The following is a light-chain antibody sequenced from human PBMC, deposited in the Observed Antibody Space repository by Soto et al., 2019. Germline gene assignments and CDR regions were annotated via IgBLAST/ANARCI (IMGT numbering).Light chain of an antibody. CDR3: LQLNRYHRT. Sequence: DIQLTQSPSFLSASVGDRVTITCRASQGISSYLAWYQQKPGKAPKVLIYAASTLQSGVPSRFSGSGPGTDFTLTISSLQPEHFATYYCLQLNRYHRTFGHGTKVEVK. CDR1: QGISSY. V-gene: IGKV1-9*01. CDR2: AAS. J-gene: IGKJ1*01.